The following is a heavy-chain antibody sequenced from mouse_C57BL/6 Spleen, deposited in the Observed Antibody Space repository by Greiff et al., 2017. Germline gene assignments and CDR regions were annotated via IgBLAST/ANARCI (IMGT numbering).Heavy chain of an antibody. Sequence: VQLQQPGAELVKPGASVKMSCKASGYTFTSYWITWVKQRPGQGLEWIGDIYPGSGSTNYNEKFKSKATLTVDTSSSTAYMQLSSLTSEDSAVYYCAIEIYYGSSYVDWSACWGQGTLVTVSA. V-gene: IGHV1-55*01. CDR3: AIEIYYGSSYVDWSAC. D-gene: IGHD1-1*01. CDR2: IYPGSGST. J-gene: IGHJ3*01. CDR1: GYTFTSYW.